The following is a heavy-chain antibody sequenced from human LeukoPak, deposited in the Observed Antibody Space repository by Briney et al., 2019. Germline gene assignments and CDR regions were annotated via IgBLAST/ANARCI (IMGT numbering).Heavy chain of an antibody. D-gene: IGHD1-1*01. CDR1: GYTFTSYD. V-gene: IGHV1-8*01. Sequence: ASVEVSCKASGYTFTSYDINWVRQATGQGLEWMGWMNPNSGNTGYAQKFQGRVTMTRNTSISTAYMELSSLRSEDTAVYYCAGTGTTLDAFDIWGQGTMVTVSS. CDR3: AGTGTTLDAFDI. CDR2: MNPNSGNT. J-gene: IGHJ3*02.